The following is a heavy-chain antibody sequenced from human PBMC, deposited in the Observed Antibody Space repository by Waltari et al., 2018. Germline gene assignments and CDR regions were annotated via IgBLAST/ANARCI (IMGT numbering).Heavy chain of an antibody. J-gene: IGHJ4*02. CDR2: IYYSGST. V-gene: IGHV4-39*07. D-gene: IGHD6-19*01. CDR1: GGSISSSSYY. Sequence: QLQLQESGPGLVKPSETLSLTCTVSGGSISSSSYYWGWIRQPPGKGLEWIGSIYYSGSTYHNPSLKSRVTISVDTSKTQFSLKLSSVTAADTAVYYCARDAGSGWYYFDYWGQGTLVTVSS. CDR3: ARDAGSGWYYFDY.